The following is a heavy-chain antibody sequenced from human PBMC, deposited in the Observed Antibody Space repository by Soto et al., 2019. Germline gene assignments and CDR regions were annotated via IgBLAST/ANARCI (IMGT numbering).Heavy chain of an antibody. J-gene: IGHJ3*02. CDR2: IDPSDSYT. CDR3: ARMWCSSTSCYPPAFDI. Sequence: PGESLKISCKGSGYSFTSYWISWVRQMPGKGLEWMGRIDPSDSYTNYSPSFQGHVTISADKSISTAYLQWSSLKASDTAMYYCARMWCSSTSCYPPAFDIWGQGKMVTVS. V-gene: IGHV5-10-1*01. D-gene: IGHD2-2*01. CDR1: GYSFTSYW.